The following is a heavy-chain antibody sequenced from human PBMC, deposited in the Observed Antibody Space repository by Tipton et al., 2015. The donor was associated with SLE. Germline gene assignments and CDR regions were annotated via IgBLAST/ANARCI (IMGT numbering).Heavy chain of an antibody. CDR2: IYYSGST. D-gene: IGHD6-19*01. CDR3: ARDKVAVAETFDY. J-gene: IGHJ4*02. Sequence: TLSLTCTVSGGSISSGGYYWSWIRQHPGKGLEWIGYIYYSGSTYYNPSLKSRVTISVDTSKNQFSLKLSSVTAADTAVYYCARDKVAVAETFDYWGQGTLVTVSS. CDR1: GGSISSGGYY. V-gene: IGHV4-31*03.